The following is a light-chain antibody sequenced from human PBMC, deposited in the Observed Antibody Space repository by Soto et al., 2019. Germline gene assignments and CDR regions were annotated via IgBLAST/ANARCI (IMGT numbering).Light chain of an antibody. V-gene: IGLV3-21*04. J-gene: IGLJ2*01. CDR1: DIGGKS. Sequence: VLTQQPSVSVAPGKTASITCGGNDIGGKSVHWYQQKPGQAPLLVISYDSDRPSGIPERFSGSNSGNTATLTISRVEAGDEADYYCQVWDSISDHVVFGGGTKLTVL. CDR2: YDS. CDR3: QVWDSISDHVV.